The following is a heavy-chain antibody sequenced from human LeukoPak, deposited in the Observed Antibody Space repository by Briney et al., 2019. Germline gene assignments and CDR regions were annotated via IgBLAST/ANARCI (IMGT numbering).Heavy chain of an antibody. V-gene: IGHV3-30*04. D-gene: IGHD2-2*01. CDR1: GFTFSSYA. CDR2: ISYDGSNK. CDR3: VRDGRGYCGSTSCRPFDS. J-gene: IGHJ4*02. Sequence: GGSLRLSCAASGFTFSSYAMHWVRQAPGKGLEWVAVISYDGSNKYYADSVKGRFTISRDNSKNTLYLQMNSVRVEDTAIYYCVRDGRGYCGSTSCRPFDSWGRGTLVTVSS.